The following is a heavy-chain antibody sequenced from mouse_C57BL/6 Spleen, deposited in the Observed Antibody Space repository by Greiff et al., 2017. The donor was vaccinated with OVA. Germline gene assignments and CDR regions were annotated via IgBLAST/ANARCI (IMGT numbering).Heavy chain of an antibody. J-gene: IGHJ2*01. D-gene: IGHD3-2*02. CDR2: INPGRGGT. V-gene: IGHV1-54*01. Sequence: QVQLKQSGAELVRPGTSVKVSCKASGYAFTNYLIEWVKQRPGQGLEWIGVINPGRGGTNYNEKFKGKATLTADKSSSTAYMQLSSLTSEDSAVYFCATDSSGFFDYWGQGTTLTVSS. CDR3: ATDSSGFFDY. CDR1: GYAFTNYL.